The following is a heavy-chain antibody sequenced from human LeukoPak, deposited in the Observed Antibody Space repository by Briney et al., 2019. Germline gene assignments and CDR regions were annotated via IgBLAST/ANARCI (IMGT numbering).Heavy chain of an antibody. CDR3: ARLLVVVITTEYYYYMDV. Sequence: PSETLSLTCTVSGGSISSRNYYWGWIRQSPGKGLEWIGSINYRGITYYNPSLKSRVTISVDTSKNQFSLKLSSVTAADTAVYYCARLLVVVITTEYYYYMDVWGKGTTVTVSS. D-gene: IGHD3-22*01. CDR1: GGSISSRNYY. V-gene: IGHV4-39*07. J-gene: IGHJ6*03. CDR2: INYRGIT.